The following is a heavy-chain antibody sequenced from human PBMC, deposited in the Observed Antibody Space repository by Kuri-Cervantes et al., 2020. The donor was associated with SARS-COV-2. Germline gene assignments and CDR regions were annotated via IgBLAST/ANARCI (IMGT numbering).Heavy chain of an antibody. CDR1: GFTFSNYA. J-gene: IGHJ4*02. D-gene: IGHD3-10*01. Sequence: GESLKISCAASGFTFSNYAMNWVRQAPGKGLEWVSTISGSGSSTYYADSVKGRFTISRDNSKNTLYLQMNSLRAEDTAVYYCARVVGIRGYFDYWGQGTLVTVSS. V-gene: IGHV3-23*01. CDR3: ARVVGIRGYFDY. CDR2: ISGSGSST.